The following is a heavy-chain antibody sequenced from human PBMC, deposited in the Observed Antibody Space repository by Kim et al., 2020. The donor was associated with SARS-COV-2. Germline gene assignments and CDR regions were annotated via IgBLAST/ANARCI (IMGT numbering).Heavy chain of an antibody. J-gene: IGHJ6*02. V-gene: IGHV3-30*01. Sequence: RFTISRDNSKNTLYLQMNRLRAEDTAVYYCARDSSITIFGVVIMGSGGMDVWGQGTTVTVSS. D-gene: IGHD3-3*01. CDR3: ARDSSITIFGVVIMGSGGMDV.